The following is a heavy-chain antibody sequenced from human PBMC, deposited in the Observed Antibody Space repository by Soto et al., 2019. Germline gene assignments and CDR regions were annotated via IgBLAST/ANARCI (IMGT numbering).Heavy chain of an antibody. D-gene: IGHD3-3*01. V-gene: IGHV4-34*01. J-gene: IGHJ4*02. CDR3: ARGRGDDFWSGYYTGRVYDY. CDR2: INHSGST. CDR1: GGSFSGYY. Sequence: QVQLQQWGAGLLKPSETLSLTCAVYGGSFSGYYWSWIRQPPGKGLEWIGEINHSGSTNYNPSLNSRVTISVDTSKNQFSLKLRSVTAADTAVYYCARGRGDDFWSGYYTGRVYDYWGQGTLVTVSS.